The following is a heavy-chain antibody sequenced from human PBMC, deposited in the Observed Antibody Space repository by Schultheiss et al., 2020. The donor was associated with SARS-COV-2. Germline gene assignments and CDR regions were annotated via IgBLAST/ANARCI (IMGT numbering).Heavy chain of an antibody. J-gene: IGHJ4*02. D-gene: IGHD3-10*01. CDR3: ARREVRGVIMD. V-gene: IGHV4-34*01. CDR1: GGSFSGYY. CDR2: INHSGST. Sequence: SETLSLTCTVYGGSFSGYYWSWIRQPPGKGLEWIGEINHSGSTNYNPSLKSRVTISVDTSKNQFSLKLSSVTAADTAVYYCARREVRGVIMDWGQGTLVTVSS.